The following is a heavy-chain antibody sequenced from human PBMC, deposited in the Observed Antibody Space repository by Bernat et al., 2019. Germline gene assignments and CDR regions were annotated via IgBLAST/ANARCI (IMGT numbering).Heavy chain of an antibody. CDR2: IKSKTDGGTT. CDR3: TTAPYSGSYYGYYYGMDV. Sequence: EVQLVESGGGLVKPGGSLRLSCAASGFTFSNAWMSWVRQAPGKGLEWVGRIKSKTDGGTTDYAAPVKGRFTISRDDSKNTLYLQMNSLKTEDIAVYYCTTAPYSGSYYGYYYGMDVWGQGTTVTISS. V-gene: IGHV3-15*01. D-gene: IGHD1-26*01. CDR1: GFTFSNAW. J-gene: IGHJ6*02.